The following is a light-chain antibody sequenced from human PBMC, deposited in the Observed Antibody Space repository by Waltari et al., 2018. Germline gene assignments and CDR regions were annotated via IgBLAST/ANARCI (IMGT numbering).Light chain of an antibody. CDR1: SRDVGTYNL. CDR3: CSFAGSSPHVV. CDR2: EST. J-gene: IGLJ2*01. Sequence: QSALTPPASVSGSPGQSITISCTGTSRDVGTYNLVSWYQHHPGKAPKLMIYESTKRPSGVSNRFSGSKSGNTASLTISGLQAEDEADYYCCSFAGSSPHVVFGGGTKLTVL. V-gene: IGLV2-23*01.